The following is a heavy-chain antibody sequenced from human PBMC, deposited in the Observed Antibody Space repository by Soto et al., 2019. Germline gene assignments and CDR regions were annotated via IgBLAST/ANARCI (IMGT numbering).Heavy chain of an antibody. J-gene: IGHJ4*02. CDR1: GGTFSSYT. D-gene: IGHD3-10*01. CDR2: IIPILGIA. CDR3: ASDMVRGVITQVVYFDY. V-gene: IGHV1-69*02. Sequence: QVQLVQSGAEVKKPGSSVKVSCKASGGTFSSYTISWVRQAPGQGLEWMGRIIPILGIANYAQKFQGRVTITADKSTSTAYMELSRLRSQDTAVYYCASDMVRGVITQVVYFDYWGQGTLVTVSS.